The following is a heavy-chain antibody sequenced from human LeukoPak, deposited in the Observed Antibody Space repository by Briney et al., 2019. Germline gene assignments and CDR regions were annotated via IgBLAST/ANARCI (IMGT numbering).Heavy chain of an antibody. V-gene: IGHV1-69*05. D-gene: IGHD3-3*01. CDR2: IIPIFGTA. CDR1: GGTFSSYA. J-gene: IGHJ6*03. CDR3: SLVLRFLEWLFRGYYYMDV. Sequence: SVKVSCKASGGTFSSYAISWVRQAPGQGLEWMGGIIPIFGTANYAQKFQGRVTITTHESTSTAYMELSSLRSEDAAVYYCSLVLRFLEWLFRGYYYMDVWGKGTTVTVSS.